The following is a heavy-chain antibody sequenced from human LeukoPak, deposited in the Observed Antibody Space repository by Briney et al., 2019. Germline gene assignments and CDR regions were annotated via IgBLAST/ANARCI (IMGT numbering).Heavy chain of an antibody. D-gene: IGHD3-3*01. Sequence: GASVKVSCKASGYTFTSYGISWVRQAPGQGLEWMGWISAYNGNTNYAQKLQGRVTMTTDTSTSTAYMELRSLRSDDTAVYYCARDRPGVRFLEWLDDAFDIWGQGTMVTVSS. CDR2: ISAYNGNT. CDR3: ARDRPGVRFLEWLDDAFDI. J-gene: IGHJ3*02. CDR1: GYTFTSYG. V-gene: IGHV1-18*01.